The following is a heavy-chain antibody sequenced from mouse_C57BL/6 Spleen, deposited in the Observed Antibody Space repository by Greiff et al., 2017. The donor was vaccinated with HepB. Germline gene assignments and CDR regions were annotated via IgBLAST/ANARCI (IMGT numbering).Heavy chain of an antibody. Sequence: EVQLQQSVAELVRPGASVKLSCTASGFNIKNTYMHWVKQRPEQGLEWIGRIDPANGNTKYAPKFQDKATITADTSSNTAYLQLSSLTSEDTAVYYCAWNYYGGSYAAMDYWGQGTSVTVSS. CDR2: IDPANGNT. V-gene: IGHV14-3*01. J-gene: IGHJ4*01. CDR3: AWNYYGGSYAAMDY. CDR1: GFNIKNTY. D-gene: IGHD1-1*01.